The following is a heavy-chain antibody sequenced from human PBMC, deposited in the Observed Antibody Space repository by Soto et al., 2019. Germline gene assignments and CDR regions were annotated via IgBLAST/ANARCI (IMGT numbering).Heavy chain of an antibody. Sequence: ASVKVSCKASGYTFTSYDINWVRQATGQGLEWMGWMNPNSGNTGYAQKFQGRVTMTRNTSISTAYMELSSLRSEDTAVYYCERWGLNVLRFLEWLPQDSMDVWGKGTTVTVSS. V-gene: IGHV1-8*01. CDR1: GYTFTSYD. J-gene: IGHJ6*03. D-gene: IGHD3-3*01. CDR2: MNPNSGNT. CDR3: ERWGLNVLRFLEWLPQDSMDV.